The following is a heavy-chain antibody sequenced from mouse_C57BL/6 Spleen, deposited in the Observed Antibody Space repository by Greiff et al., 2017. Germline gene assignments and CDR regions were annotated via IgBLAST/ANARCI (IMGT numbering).Heavy chain of an antibody. CDR2: ISSGSSTI. V-gene: IGHV5-17*01. CDR3: ARNYGSSYVYYYAMDY. D-gene: IGHD1-1*01. CDR1: GFTFSDYG. Sequence: DVHLVESGGGLVKPGGSLKLSCAASGFTFSDYGMHWVRQAPEKGLEWVAYISSGSSTIYYADTVKGRFTISRDNAKNTLFLQMTSLRSEDTAMYYCARNYGSSYVYYYAMDYWGQGTSVTVSS. J-gene: IGHJ4*01.